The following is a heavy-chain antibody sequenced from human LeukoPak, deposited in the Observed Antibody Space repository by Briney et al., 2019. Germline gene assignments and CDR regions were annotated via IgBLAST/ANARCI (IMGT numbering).Heavy chain of an antibody. CDR1: GFILSDYY. CDR3: VREFWYHCAN. CDR2: ISSDGTAN. Sequence: KSGGSLRLSCAASGFILSDYYMSWIRQAPGKGLEFVSYISSDGTANYYADSVKGRFTISGDNAQNSVYLEMTNLRAEDTAVYYCVREFWYHCANWGQGTVVTVSS. D-gene: IGHD1-1*01. V-gene: IGHV3-11*04. J-gene: IGHJ4*02.